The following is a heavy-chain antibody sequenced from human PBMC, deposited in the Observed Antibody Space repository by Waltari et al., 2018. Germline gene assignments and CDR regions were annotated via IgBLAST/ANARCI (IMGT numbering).Heavy chain of an antibody. CDR2: ITPLYVST. J-gene: IGHJ4*02. CDR1: GGTSKSHA. CDR3: ARDLGGEAPLAF. V-gene: IGHV1-69*14. Sequence: QVQVVQSGAEVKKPGSSVKVSCKASGGTSKSHALSWVRQFSGQGLAWLGGITPLYVSTFYSPKFEGRVIISADTLSGTIYMDLAGLTTEDTAVYYCARDLGGEAPLAFWGQGTLVSVS.